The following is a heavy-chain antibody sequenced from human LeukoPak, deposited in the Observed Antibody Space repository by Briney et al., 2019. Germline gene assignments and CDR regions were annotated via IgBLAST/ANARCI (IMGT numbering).Heavy chain of an antibody. CDR1: GFTFSSYG. J-gene: IGHJ4*02. CDR2: IWYDGSNK. V-gene: IGHV3-33*01. D-gene: IGHD5-24*01. Sequence: GGSLRLSCAASGFTFSSYGMHWVRQAPGKGLEWVAVIWYDGSNKYYADSVKGRFTISRDNSKSTLYLQMNSLRAEDTAVYYCARPPLEMEGEYYFDYWGQGTLVTVSS. CDR3: ARPPLEMEGEYYFDY.